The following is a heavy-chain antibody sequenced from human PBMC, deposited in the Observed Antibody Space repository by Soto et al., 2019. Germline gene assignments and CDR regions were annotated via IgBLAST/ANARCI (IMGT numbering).Heavy chain of an antibody. J-gene: IGHJ2*01. Sequence: QLQLQESGSGLVKPSQTLSLTCAVSGRSISSGGYSWSWIRQPPGKGLEWIGYIDHSGSTYYNPSRMNRDTSSVNSNKNKFFVRWIYVTAVEKAMYSCARAHTDWGRGTLCTVSS. V-gene: IGHV4-30-2*01. D-gene: IGHD4-17*01. CDR2: IDHSGST. CDR1: GRSISSGGYS. CDR3: ARAHTD.